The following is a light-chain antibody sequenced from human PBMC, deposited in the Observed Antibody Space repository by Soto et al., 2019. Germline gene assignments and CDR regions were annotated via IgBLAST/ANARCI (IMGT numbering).Light chain of an antibody. V-gene: IGKV3-15*01. J-gene: IGKJ4*01. CDR2: DAS. CDR1: QTVNSR. CDR3: HQYYKWPLT. Sequence: EIVLTHSPATLSSSPCEGAALSWRASQTVNSRLAWYQHKPGQTPRLLIYDASTRATDIPARFSGSGSGTDFTLTISSLLSEDFAVYYCHQYYKWPLTFGGGTKVDTK.